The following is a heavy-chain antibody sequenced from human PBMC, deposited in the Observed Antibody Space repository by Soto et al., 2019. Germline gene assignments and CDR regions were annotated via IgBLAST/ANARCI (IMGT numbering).Heavy chain of an antibody. CDR3: ARTGEAASYAHSYMDV. D-gene: IGHD6-13*01. Sequence: QVQLQESGPGLVKPSETLSLTCTVSGGSISPYYWSWIRQPPGKGLEWIGYVYYSGNTNYNPSLERRVTISVSTSRNRFSLNLTSATAADKAVYYCARTGEAASYAHSYMDVWGRGTEVTVSS. CDR2: VYYSGNT. CDR1: GGSISPYY. J-gene: IGHJ6*03. V-gene: IGHV4-59*01.